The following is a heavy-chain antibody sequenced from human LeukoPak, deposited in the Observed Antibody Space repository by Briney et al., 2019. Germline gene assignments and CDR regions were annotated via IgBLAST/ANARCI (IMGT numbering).Heavy chain of an antibody. V-gene: IGHV1-69*06. CDR1: GGTFSSYA. CDR2: IIPIFGTA. D-gene: IGHD2-15*01. CDR3: ARDPPRGYCSGGSYYSYYFDY. J-gene: IGHJ4*02. Sequence: ASVKVSCKASGGTFSSYAISWVRQAPGQGLEWMGRIIPIFGTANYAQKFQGRVTITADKSTSTAYMELSSLRSEDTAVYYCARDPPRGYCSGGSYYSYYFDYWGQGTLVTVSS.